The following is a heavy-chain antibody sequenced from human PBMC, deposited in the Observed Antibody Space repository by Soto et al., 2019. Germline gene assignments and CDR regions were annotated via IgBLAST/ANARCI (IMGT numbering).Heavy chain of an antibody. CDR2: IDYDGTTT. CDR3: TRGPRPSSAGTGAY. Sequence: EVHLVESGGGLVQPGGSLRLSCVASGFAFDAYWMHWVRQVSGEGPVWVSRIDYDGTTTTYADSVKGRFTISRDNAKNTLYLQMNSLRAEDTGVYYCTRGPRPSSAGTGAYWGQGTLVTVSS. CDR1: GFAFDAYW. V-gene: IGHV3-74*01. J-gene: IGHJ4*02. D-gene: IGHD6-13*01.